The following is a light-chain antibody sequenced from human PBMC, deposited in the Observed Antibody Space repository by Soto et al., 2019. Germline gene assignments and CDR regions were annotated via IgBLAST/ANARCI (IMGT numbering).Light chain of an antibody. CDR1: SSDVGSYNY. V-gene: IGLV2-14*01. Sequence: QSALTRHASVSGSPGQSITISCTGTSSDVGSYNYVSWYQQHPGKAPKLMIYDVSNRPSGVSNRFSGSKSGNTASLTISGLQAEDEADYYCSSYTSSSTLLYVFGTGTKLTVL. CDR2: DVS. J-gene: IGLJ1*01. CDR3: SSYTSSSTLLYV.